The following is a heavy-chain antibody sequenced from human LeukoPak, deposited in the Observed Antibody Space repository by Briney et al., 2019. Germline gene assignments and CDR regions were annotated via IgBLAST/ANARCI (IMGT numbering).Heavy chain of an antibody. D-gene: IGHD2-15*01. J-gene: IGHJ4*02. Sequence: GGSLRLSCAGSGCTFSSYAMSWVRQAPGKGLEWVSAISGSGGSTYYADSVKGRFTISRDNSKNTLYLQMNSLRAEDTAVYYCAKDNIVVVVAAPFDYWGQGTLVTVSS. CDR1: GCTFSSYA. CDR3: AKDNIVVVVAAPFDY. CDR2: ISGSGGST. V-gene: IGHV3-23*01.